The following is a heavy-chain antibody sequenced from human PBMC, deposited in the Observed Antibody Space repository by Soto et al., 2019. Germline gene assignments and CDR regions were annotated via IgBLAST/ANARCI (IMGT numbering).Heavy chain of an antibody. D-gene: IGHD2-2*01. J-gene: IGHJ6*03. Sequence: GASVKVSCKASGYTFTSYGISWVRQAPGQGLEWMGWISAYNGNTNYAQKLQGRVTMTTDTSTSTAYMELRSLRSDDTAVYYCARLYCSSTSCPLDYYYYYYMDVWGKGTTVTVSS. CDR2: ISAYNGNT. CDR1: GYTFTSYG. CDR3: ARLYCSSTSCPLDYYYYYYMDV. V-gene: IGHV1-18*01.